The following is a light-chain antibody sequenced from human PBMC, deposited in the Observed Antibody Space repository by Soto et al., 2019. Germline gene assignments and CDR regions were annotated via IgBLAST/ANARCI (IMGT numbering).Light chain of an antibody. Sequence: QSALTQPASVPGSPGQSITISCTGTSSDVGAYDYVSWYQHHPGKAPKLMIHEVSDRPSGISNRFSGSKSGNTASLTISGLQAEDEADYYCSSYTSATTYVFGTGTKLTVL. CDR2: EVS. V-gene: IGLV2-14*01. CDR1: SSDVGAYDY. J-gene: IGLJ1*01. CDR3: SSYTSATTYV.